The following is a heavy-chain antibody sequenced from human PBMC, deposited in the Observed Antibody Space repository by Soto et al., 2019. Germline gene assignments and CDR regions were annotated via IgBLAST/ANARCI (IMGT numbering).Heavy chain of an antibody. CDR1: GGSISSYY. V-gene: IGHV4-59*08. J-gene: IGHJ4*02. CDR2: IYYSGST. Sequence: PSETLSLTCTVSGGSISSYYWGWIRQPPGKGLEWIGYIYYSGSTDYDPSLKSRVTISVDTSKNQFSLKLSSVTAADTAVYYCARRYGYSFDYWGQGTLVTVSS. CDR3: ARRYGYSFDY. D-gene: IGHD1-1*01.